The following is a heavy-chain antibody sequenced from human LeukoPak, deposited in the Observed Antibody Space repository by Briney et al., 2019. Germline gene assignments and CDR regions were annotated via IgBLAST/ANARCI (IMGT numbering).Heavy chain of an antibody. V-gene: IGHV4-39*01. Sequence: SETLSLTCTASGGSISSSSYYWGWIRQPPGKGLEWIGSMYYSGSTYYNPSLKSRITIYVDTSNNQLSVTRTSVTAADTAVYYGAREGGPYRPLDYSGQGTLVTVSS. CDR3: AREGGPYRPLDY. CDR1: GGSISSSSYY. CDR2: MYYSGST. J-gene: IGHJ4*02.